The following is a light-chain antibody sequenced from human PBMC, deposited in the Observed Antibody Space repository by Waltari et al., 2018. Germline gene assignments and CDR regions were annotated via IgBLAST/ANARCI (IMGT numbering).Light chain of an antibody. CDR1: QSISNY. CDR2: AAS. J-gene: IGKJ2*01. V-gene: IGKV1-39*01. CDR3: QQSFNTPYT. Sequence: DIQMTQSPSSLSASVGDSVTITCRTSQSISNYLNWYQQKPGKAPKLLIYAASNLQSGVPSRFSCSGSGTEFTLTIRSLQPEDFAAYYCQQSFNTPYTFGQGTKLEIK.